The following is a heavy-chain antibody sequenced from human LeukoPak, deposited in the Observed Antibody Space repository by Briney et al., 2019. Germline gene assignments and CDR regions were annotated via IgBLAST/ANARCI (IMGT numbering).Heavy chain of an antibody. V-gene: IGHV3-23*01. CDR2: LTGSGGNT. J-gene: IGHJ6*03. D-gene: IGHD3-10*01. CDR1: GFTFSSYA. CDR3: VKFRGIQHYNYHMDV. Sequence: GGSLRLSCAASGFTFSSYAMSWVRQAPGKGLVWVSGLTGSGGNTYYADSVKGRLTISRDNSKNTLSLQMNSLRAEDAAVYYCVKFRGIQHYNYHMDVWGKGTTVTVSS.